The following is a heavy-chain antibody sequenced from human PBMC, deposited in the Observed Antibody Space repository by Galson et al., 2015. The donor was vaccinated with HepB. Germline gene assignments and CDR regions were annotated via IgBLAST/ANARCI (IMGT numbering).Heavy chain of an antibody. CDR2: IYSGGST. V-gene: IGHV3-53*01. J-gene: IGHJ4*02. CDR1: GFTFSNAW. D-gene: IGHD2-8*01. CDR3: AKDFGPLMVYATEGNDY. Sequence: SLRLSCAASGFTFSNAWMSWVRQAPGKGLEWVSVIYSGGSTYYADSVKGRFTISRDNSKNTLYLQMNSLRAEDTAVYYCAKDFGPLMVYATEGNDYWGQGTLVTVSS.